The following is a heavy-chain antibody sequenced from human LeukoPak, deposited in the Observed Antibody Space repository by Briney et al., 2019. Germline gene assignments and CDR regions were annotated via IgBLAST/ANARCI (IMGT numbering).Heavy chain of an antibody. V-gene: IGHV3-7*01. CDR1: GFTFSNYD. CDR3: ARRRYNWNGIDY. Sequence: GGSLRLSCAASGFTFSNYDMNWVRQAPGKGLEWVANIKQDGSEKNYVDSVKGRFTISRDNAKKSLDLQMNSLRAEDTAVYYCARRRYNWNGIDYWGQGTLVTVSS. CDR2: IKQDGSEK. J-gene: IGHJ4*02. D-gene: IGHD1-1*01.